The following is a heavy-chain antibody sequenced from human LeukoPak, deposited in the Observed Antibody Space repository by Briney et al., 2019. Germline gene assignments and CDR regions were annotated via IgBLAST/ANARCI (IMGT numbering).Heavy chain of an antibody. CDR2: IIPIFGTA. CDR3: ARDSSCSSTSCYRLFDY. CDR1: GGTFSSYT. Sequence: SVKVSCKASGGTFSSYTISWVRQAPGQGLEWMGGIIPIFGTANYAQKFQGRVTITADESTSTAYMELSSLRSEDTAVYYCARDSSCSSTSCYRLFDYWGQGTLVTVSS. J-gene: IGHJ4*02. V-gene: IGHV1-69*13. D-gene: IGHD2-2*01.